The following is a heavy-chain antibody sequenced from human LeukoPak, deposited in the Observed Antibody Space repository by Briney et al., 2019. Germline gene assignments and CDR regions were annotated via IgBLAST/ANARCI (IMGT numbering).Heavy chain of an antibody. J-gene: IGHJ5*02. D-gene: IGHD1-14*01. CDR2: IYYSGST. CDR3: ANLISPGWFDP. V-gene: IGHV4-39*01. CDR1: GGSISSSRDY. Sequence: SETLSLTCTVSGGSISSSRDYWAWIRQPPGKGLEWIANIYYSGSTYYSPSLKSRVTISVDTSKNQFFLKLISVTAADTAVYYCANLISPGWFDPGAREPWSPSPQ.